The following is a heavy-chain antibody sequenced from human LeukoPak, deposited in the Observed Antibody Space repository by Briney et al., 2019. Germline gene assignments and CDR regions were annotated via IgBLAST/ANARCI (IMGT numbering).Heavy chain of an antibody. J-gene: IGHJ4*02. CDR1: GFTFSNYS. V-gene: IGHV3-48*01. D-gene: IGHD3-22*01. Sequence: GGSLRLSCAASGFTFSNYSMNWVRQAPGKGLEWVSYISSSSSTIYYADSVKGRFTISRDNAKNSLYLQMNSLRVEDTAVYYCARGGSSGSMIYWGQGTLVTVSS. CDR2: ISSSSSTI. CDR3: ARGGSSGSMIY.